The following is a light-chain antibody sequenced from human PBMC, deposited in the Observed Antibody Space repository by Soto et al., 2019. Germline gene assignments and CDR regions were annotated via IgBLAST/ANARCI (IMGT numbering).Light chain of an antibody. CDR3: QQRYSSRT. V-gene: IGKV1-39*01. CDR2: AAS. Sequence: DIQMTQSPSSLSASMGDRVTITCRASQSISTNLNWYQQKPGKVPKLLIYAASRLQPGVPSRFSGSGSGTDFTLTISSLQPEDFAAYYCQQRYSSRTFGQGPKVDIK. CDR1: QSISTN. J-gene: IGKJ1*01.